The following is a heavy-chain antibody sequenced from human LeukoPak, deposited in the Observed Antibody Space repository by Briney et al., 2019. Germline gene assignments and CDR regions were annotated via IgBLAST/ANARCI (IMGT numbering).Heavy chain of an antibody. CDR2: IYYSGST. D-gene: IGHD3-22*01. J-gene: IGHJ3*02. Sequence: SETLFLTCTVSGGSISSSSYYWGWIRQPPGKGLEWIGSIYYSGSTYYNPSLKSRVTISVDTSKNQFSLKLSSVTAADTAVYYCARRFSYYYDSSGYYGSRAFDIWGQGTMVTVSS. CDR3: ARRFSYYYDSSGYYGSRAFDI. CDR1: GGSISSSSYY. V-gene: IGHV4-39*01.